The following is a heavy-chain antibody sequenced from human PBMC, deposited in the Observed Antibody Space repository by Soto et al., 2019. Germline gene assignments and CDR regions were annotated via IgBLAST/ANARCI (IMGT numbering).Heavy chain of an antibody. Sequence: GGSLRLSCAASGFTFSSYGMHWVRQAPGKGLEWVAVISYDGSNKYYADSVKGRFTISSDNSKNTLYLQMYSLRAEETAVYYSANAVAAYCGGERPLTNCGQGNMVIVYS. CDR3: ANAVAAYCGGERPLTN. CDR1: GFTFSSYG. D-gene: IGHD2-21*01. V-gene: IGHV3-30*18. CDR2: ISYDGSNK. J-gene: IGHJ1*01.